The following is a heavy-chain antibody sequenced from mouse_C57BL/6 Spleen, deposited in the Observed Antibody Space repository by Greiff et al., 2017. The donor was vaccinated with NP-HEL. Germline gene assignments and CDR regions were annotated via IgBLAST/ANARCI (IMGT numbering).Heavy chain of an antibody. CDR2: INPNNGGT. J-gene: IGHJ2*01. Sequence: VQLQQSGPELVKPGASVKISCKASGYTFTDYYMNWVKQSHGKSLEWIGDINPNNGGTSYNQKFKGKATLTVDKSSSTAYMELRSLTSEDSAVYYCARGGGAGYFGDWGQGTTLTVSS. CDR3: ARGGGAGYFGD. V-gene: IGHV1-26*01. CDR1: GYTFTDYY.